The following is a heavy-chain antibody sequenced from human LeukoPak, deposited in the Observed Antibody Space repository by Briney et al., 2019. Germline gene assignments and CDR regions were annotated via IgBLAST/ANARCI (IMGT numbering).Heavy chain of an antibody. Sequence: SETLSLSCTISGGSISNYFWSLIRQPPGNGLDLIGYISYSGSTNNHNPSLKSRVTISVDTSKNQFSLKLSSVTAADTAVYYCARRGSSSFDAFDIWGQGTMVTVSS. CDR1: GGSISNYF. CDR3: ARRGSSSFDAFDI. V-gene: IGHV4-59*08. CDR2: ISYSGSTN. J-gene: IGHJ3*02. D-gene: IGHD6-13*01.